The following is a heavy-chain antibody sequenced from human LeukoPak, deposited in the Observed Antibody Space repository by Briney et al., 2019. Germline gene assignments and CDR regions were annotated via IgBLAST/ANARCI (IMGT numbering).Heavy chain of an antibody. D-gene: IGHD3-10*01. V-gene: IGHV4-4*07. CDR3: ARDAMVRGVQREYYYYYMDV. Sequence: PSETLSLTCTVSGGSISSYYWSWIRQPAGKGLEWIGRIYTSGSTNYNPSLKSRVTISVDTSKNQFSLKLSSVTAADTAVYYCARDAMVRGVQREYYYYYMDVWGKGTTVTISS. CDR1: GGSISSYY. CDR2: IYTSGST. J-gene: IGHJ6*03.